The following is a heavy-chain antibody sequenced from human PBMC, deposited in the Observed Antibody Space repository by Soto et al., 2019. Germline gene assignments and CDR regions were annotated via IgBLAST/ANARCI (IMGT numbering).Heavy chain of an antibody. Sequence: ASLKVCCKSSVDTFPGCYIHCVRPAPGQGLEWMGWINPKSGGTKYAQKFQGRVTMTRDTSISTAYMELSRLRSDDTAVYYCACPYSSSWYHYYYYGMDVWGHGNKVT. D-gene: IGHD6-13*01. CDR1: VDTFPGCY. CDR2: INPKSGGT. CDR3: ACPYSSSWYHYYYYGMDV. J-gene: IGHJ6*02. V-gene: IGHV1-2*02.